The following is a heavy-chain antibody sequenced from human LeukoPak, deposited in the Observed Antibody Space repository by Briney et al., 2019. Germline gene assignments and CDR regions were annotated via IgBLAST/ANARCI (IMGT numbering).Heavy chain of an antibody. J-gene: IGHJ4*02. D-gene: IGHD6-13*01. Sequence: ASVKVSCKASGYTFTSYYMHWVRQAPGQGLEWMGIINPSGGSTGYAQKFQGRVTMTRDTSTSTVYMELSSLRSEDTAVYYCARSEQQLVFDYWGQGTLVTVSS. CDR1: GYTFTSYY. CDR2: INPSGGST. CDR3: ARSEQQLVFDY. V-gene: IGHV1-46*01.